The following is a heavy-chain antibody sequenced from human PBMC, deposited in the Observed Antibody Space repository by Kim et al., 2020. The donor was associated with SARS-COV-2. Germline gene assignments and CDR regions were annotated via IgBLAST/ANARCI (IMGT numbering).Heavy chain of an antibody. CDR1: GGSISSSSYY. Sequence: SETLSLTCTVSGGSISSSSYYWGWIRQPPGKGLEWIGSIYYSGSTYYNPSLKSRVTISVDPSKNQFSLKLSSVTAADTAVYYCARPPDGGGGAYFDLWGRGTLVTVSS. V-gene: IGHV4-39*01. CDR2: IYYSGST. CDR3: ARPPDGGGGAYFDL. J-gene: IGHJ2*01. D-gene: IGHD2-15*01.